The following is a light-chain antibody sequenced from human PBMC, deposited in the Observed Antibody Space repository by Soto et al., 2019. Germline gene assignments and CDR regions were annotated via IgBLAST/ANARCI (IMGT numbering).Light chain of an antibody. V-gene: IGKV1-39*01. CDR3: QQSYSTPWT. J-gene: IGKJ1*01. Sequence: IQITQYPSSLSASDGDTVNIPCRASQSINDYLNWYQQKPGTAPRLLIYSASNLQRGVPSRFSGSGAGTDFTLTINSLQPEDFATYYCQQSYSTPWTFGQGTKVDIK. CDR2: SAS. CDR1: QSINDY.